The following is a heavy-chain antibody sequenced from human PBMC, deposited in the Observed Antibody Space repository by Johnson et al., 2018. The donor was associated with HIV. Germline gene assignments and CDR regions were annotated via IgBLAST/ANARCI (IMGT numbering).Heavy chain of an antibody. J-gene: IGHJ3*02. CDR3: ARDATYYYDSSGYHDAFDI. Sequence: EVQLVESGGGLVQPGRSLRLSCAASGFTFSSYWMSWVRQAPGKGLEWVANIKQDGSEKYYVDSVKGRFTISRDNSKNTLYLQMNSLRAEDTAVYYCARDATYYYDSSGYHDAFDIWGQGTMVTVSS. CDR1: GFTFSSYW. CDR2: IKQDGSEK. D-gene: IGHD3-22*01. V-gene: IGHV3-7*01.